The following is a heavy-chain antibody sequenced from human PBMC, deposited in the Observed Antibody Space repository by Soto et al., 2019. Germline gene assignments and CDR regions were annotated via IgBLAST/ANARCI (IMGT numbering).Heavy chain of an antibody. Sequence: GGSLRLSCAASGFTFSTYWMHWVRQAPGKGLVWVSRINTGGSSTSYADSVKGRFTISRDNTKNTLYLQMNSLRAEDTAVYYCARGGPYSSGQTDYWGQGTLVTVSS. D-gene: IGHD6-19*01. CDR3: ARGGPYSSGQTDY. CDR2: INTGGSST. CDR1: GFTFSTYW. V-gene: IGHV3-74*01. J-gene: IGHJ4*02.